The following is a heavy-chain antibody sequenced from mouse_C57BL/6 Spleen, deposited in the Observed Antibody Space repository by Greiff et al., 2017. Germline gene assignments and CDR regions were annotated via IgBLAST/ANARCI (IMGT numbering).Heavy chain of an antibody. CDR3: ARRGGYDEAWFAY. CDR2: INPSSGYT. D-gene: IGHD2-2*01. J-gene: IGHJ3*01. V-gene: IGHV1-4*01. Sequence: VQLQQSGAELARPGASVKMSCKASGYTFTSYTMHWVKQRPGQGLEWIGYINPSSGYTKYNQKFKDKATLTADKSSSTAYMQLSSLTSEDSAVYYCARRGGYDEAWFAYWGQGTLVTVSA. CDR1: GYTFTSYT.